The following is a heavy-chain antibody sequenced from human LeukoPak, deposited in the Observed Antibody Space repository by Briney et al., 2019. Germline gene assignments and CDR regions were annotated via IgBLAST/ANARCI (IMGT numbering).Heavy chain of an antibody. D-gene: IGHD6-19*01. CDR1: GFIFSNYA. CDR3: TRNTVAGHINYYYYYGMDV. Sequence: GGSLRLSCEASGFIFSNYAMSWLRQAPGKGLEWVGFIRSKAYGGTTEYAASVKGRFTISRDDSKSIAYLQMNSLKTEDTAVYYCTRNTVAGHINYYYYYGMDVWGQGTTVTVSS. CDR2: IRSKAYGGTT. J-gene: IGHJ6*02. V-gene: IGHV3-49*03.